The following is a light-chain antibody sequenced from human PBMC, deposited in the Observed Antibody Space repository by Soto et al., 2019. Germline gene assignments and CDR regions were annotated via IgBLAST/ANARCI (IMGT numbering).Light chain of an antibody. Sequence: QSALTQPPSASGSPGQSVTISCTGTSSDVGGYNYVSWYQHHPGKAPKLIIYDVYNRPSGVSDRFSGSKSGNTAALTVSGLQAEDEADYYCSSYVGTNSYVFGTGTKLTVL. CDR1: SSDVGGYNY. V-gene: IGLV2-8*01. J-gene: IGLJ1*01. CDR3: SSYVGTNSYV. CDR2: DVY.